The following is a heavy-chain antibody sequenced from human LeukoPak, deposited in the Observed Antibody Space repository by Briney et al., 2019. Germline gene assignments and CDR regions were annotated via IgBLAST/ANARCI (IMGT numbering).Heavy chain of an antibody. V-gene: IGHV1-46*01. CDR3: ARGYCYNSNCYGNFDF. CDR1: GYTFTSYY. D-gene: IGHD2-2*01. CDR2: INSSGSST. J-gene: IGHJ4*02. Sequence: ASVKVSCKASGYTFTSYYLHWVRQAPGQGLEWMGLINSSGSSTSNTQKFQGRVTMTRDTSTSTVYMELSSLRSEDTAVYYCARGYCYNSNCYGNFDFWGQGTLVTVSS.